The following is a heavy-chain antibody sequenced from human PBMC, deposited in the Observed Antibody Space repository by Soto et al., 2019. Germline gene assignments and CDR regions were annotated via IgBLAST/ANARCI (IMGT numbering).Heavy chain of an antibody. CDR3: ARDRATVTTSDYYYGMDV. CDR1: GGSISSYY. V-gene: IGHV4-59*12. CDR2: IYYTGST. J-gene: IGHJ6*02. D-gene: IGHD4-17*01. Sequence: SETLSLTCTVSGGSISSYYWTWIRQPPGKGLEWIGYIYYTGSTNYNPSLKSRVTISVDRSKNQFSLNLSSVTAADTAIYYCARDRATVTTSDYYYGMDVWGQGTTVTVSS.